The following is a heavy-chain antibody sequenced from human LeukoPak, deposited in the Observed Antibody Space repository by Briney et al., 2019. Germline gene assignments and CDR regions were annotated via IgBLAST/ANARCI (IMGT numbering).Heavy chain of an antibody. V-gene: IGHV4-39*01. CDR3: VRRGYSSSFDY. Sequence: PSQTLSLTCTVPGGSITSSSYYWGWIRQPPGKGLEWIGSIYYSGSTYYNPSLKSRVTISVDTSKNQFSLKLSSVTAADTAVYYCVRRGYSSSFDYWGQGTLVTVSS. D-gene: IGHD6-6*01. J-gene: IGHJ4*02. CDR2: IYYSGST. CDR1: GGSITSSSYY.